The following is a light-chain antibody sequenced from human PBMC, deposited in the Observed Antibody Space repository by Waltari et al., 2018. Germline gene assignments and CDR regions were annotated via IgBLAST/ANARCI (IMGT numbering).Light chain of an antibody. Sequence: IVMTQSPATLSVSPEERATLPCRASQSVSSNLAWYQQKPGQAPRLLIYGASTRATGIPARFSGSGSGTEFTLTISSMQSEDFAVYYCQQYNNWPMTFGQGTKVEIK. J-gene: IGKJ1*01. CDR2: GAS. CDR3: QQYNNWPMT. CDR1: QSVSSN. V-gene: IGKV3-15*01.